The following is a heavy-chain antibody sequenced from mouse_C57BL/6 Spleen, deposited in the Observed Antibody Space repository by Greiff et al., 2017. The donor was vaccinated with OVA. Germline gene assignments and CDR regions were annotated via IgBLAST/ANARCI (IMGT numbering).Heavy chain of an antibody. CDR3: ARRRGSNAMDY. CDR2: ISNLAYSI. D-gene: IGHD1-1*01. CDR1: GFTFSDYG. V-gene: IGHV5-15*04. Sequence: EVKLMESGGGLVQPGGSLKLSCAASGFTFSDYGMAWVRQAPRQGPEWVAFISNLAYSIYYADTVTGRFTISRENAKNTLYLDMSSLRSEDTAMYYCARRRGSNAMDYWGQGTSVTVSS. J-gene: IGHJ4*01.